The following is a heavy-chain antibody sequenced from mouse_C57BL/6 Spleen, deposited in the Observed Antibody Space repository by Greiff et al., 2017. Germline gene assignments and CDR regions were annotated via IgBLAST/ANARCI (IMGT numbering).Heavy chain of an antibody. CDR1: GFSLTSYA. Sequence: VMLVESGPGLVAPSQSLSITCTVSGFSLTSYAISWVRQPPGKGLEWLGVIWTGGGTNYNSALKSRLSISKDNSKSQVFLKMNSLQTDDTARYYCARNKIYDGYLYYAMDYWGQGTSVTVSS. V-gene: IGHV2-9-1*01. CDR2: IWTGGGT. CDR3: ARNKIYDGYLYYAMDY. J-gene: IGHJ4*01. D-gene: IGHD2-3*01.